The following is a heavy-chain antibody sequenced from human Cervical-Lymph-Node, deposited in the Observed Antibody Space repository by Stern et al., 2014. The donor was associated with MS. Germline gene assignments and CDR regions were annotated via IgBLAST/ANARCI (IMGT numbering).Heavy chain of an antibody. Sequence: EVQLVQSGAEVKKPGESLKISCQASGYSFTTYWIGWVRQMPGKGLEWMWNIYPGDSDTKYSPSFPSQVTMSVAKSLRTAFLPLYILKASDTAIYYCTRQSAAAADSWGQGTLVTV. CDR1: GYSFTTYW. CDR3: TRQSAAAADS. J-gene: IGHJ4*02. V-gene: IGHV5-51*01. CDR2: IYPGDSDT. D-gene: IGHD6-25*01.